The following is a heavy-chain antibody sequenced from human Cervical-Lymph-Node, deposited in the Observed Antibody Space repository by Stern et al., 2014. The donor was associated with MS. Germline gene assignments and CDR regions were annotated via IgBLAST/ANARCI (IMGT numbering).Heavy chain of an antibody. CDR2: TIPMFAST. CDR3: ARDRNGEGVMAL. V-gene: IGHV1-69*01. J-gene: IGHJ4*02. D-gene: IGHD3-16*01. CDR1: GGSFKTYG. Sequence: VQLVQSGPEVKKPGSSVKVSCKASGGSFKTYGITLVRHAPGQGPGWMGGTIPMFASTNIAQRFQGRVTITADESTNTAYMEMNSLRTEDTAVYYCARDRNGEGVMALWGQGTLVTVSS.